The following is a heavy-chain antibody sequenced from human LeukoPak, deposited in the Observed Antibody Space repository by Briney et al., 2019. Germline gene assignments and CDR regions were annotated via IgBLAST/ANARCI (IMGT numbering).Heavy chain of an antibody. V-gene: IGHV1-46*01. D-gene: IGHD3-10*01. Sequence: ASVKVSCKASVYTFTSYYMHWVRQAPGQGLEWMGIINPSGGSTSYAQKFQGRVTMTRDTSTSTVYMELSSLRSEDTAVYYCAPEGYGSGSYYNGGYWGQGTLVTVSS. J-gene: IGHJ4*02. CDR2: INPSGGST. CDR1: VYTFTSYY. CDR3: APEGYGSGSYYNGGY.